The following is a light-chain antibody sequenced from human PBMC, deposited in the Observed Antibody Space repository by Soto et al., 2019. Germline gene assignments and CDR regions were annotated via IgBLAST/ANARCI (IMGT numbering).Light chain of an antibody. CDR1: QSVNSN. V-gene: IGKV3-15*01. Sequence: EIVMTQSPATLSVSPGERATLSCRASQSVNSNLAWYRQKPGQAPRLLISDASTRAPGVPARFIGSGSGTEFTLTISSLQSEDSGIYYCQQYNFWPPLTFGGGTKVEIK. CDR2: DAS. CDR3: QQYNFWPPLT. J-gene: IGKJ4*01.